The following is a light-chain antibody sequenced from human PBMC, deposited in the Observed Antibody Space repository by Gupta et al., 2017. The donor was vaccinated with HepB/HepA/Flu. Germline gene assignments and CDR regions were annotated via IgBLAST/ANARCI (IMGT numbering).Light chain of an antibody. V-gene: IGKV3-15*01. CDR1: QSVSSN. CDR2: GAS. Sequence: EIVMTQSPATLSVSPGERATLSCRASQSVSSNLAWYQQKPGQAPRLLIYGASTRATGIPARVSGRGSGTGVTLTISSLQSEDFAVFFGQQYNNWAAGTFGQGTKVEIK. CDR3: QQYNNWAAGT. J-gene: IGKJ1*01.